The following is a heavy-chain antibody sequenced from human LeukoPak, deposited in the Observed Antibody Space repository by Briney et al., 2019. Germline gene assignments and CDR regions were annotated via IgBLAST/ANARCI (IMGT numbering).Heavy chain of an antibody. CDR2: ICWNSGSI. J-gene: IGHJ4*02. V-gene: IGHV3-9*01. Sequence: SGGSLRLSCAASGFTFDDYAMHWVRQAPGKGLEWVSGICWNSGSIGYADSVKGRFTISRDHAKNTLYLQMNSLRADDTALYYCAKAGSGSYLANFDYCGQGSLVTVSS. D-gene: IGHD1-26*01. CDR3: AKAGSGSYLANFDY. CDR1: GFTFDDYA.